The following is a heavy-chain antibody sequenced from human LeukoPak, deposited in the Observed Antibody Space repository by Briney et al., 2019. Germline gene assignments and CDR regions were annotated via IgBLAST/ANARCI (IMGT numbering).Heavy chain of an antibody. D-gene: IGHD3-10*01. CDR2: IYYSGST. CDR1: GGSISSSSYY. Sequence: SETLSLTCTVSGGSISSSSYYWGWIRQPPGKGLEWIGSIYYSGSTYYNPSLKSRVTISVDTSKNQFSLKLSSVTAADTAVYYCARRLYYYGSGSNNWFDPWGQGTLVTDSS. J-gene: IGHJ5*02. CDR3: ARRLYYYGSGSNNWFDP. V-gene: IGHV4-39*01.